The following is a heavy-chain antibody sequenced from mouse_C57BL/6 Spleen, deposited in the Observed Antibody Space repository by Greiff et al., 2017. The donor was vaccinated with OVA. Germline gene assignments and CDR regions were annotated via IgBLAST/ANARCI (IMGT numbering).Heavy chain of an antibody. V-gene: IGHV2-6-1*01. D-gene: IGHD1-1*01. CDR1: GFSLTSYG. CDR3: ARHGITTVVGYAMDY. Sequence: VKLQESGPGLVAPSQSLSITCTVSGFSLTSYGVHWVRQPPGKGLEWLVVIWSDGSTTYNSALKSRLSISKDNSKSQVFLKMNSLQTDDTAMYYCARHGITTVVGYAMDYWGQGTSVTVSS. J-gene: IGHJ4*01. CDR2: IWSDGST.